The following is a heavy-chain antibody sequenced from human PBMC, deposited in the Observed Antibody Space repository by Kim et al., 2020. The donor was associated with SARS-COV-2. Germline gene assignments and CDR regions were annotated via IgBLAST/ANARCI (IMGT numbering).Heavy chain of an antibody. CDR3: AKVAAAGPAHHMKYYFDY. CDR1: GFTFSSYA. CDR2: IYSGGSST. J-gene: IGHJ4*02. V-gene: IGHV3-23*03. Sequence: GGSLRLSCAASGFTFSSYAMSWVRQAPGKGLEWVSVIYSGGSSTYYADSVKGRFTISRDNSKNTLYLQMNSLRAEDTAVYYCAKVAAAGPAHHMKYYFDYWGQGTLLTVSS. D-gene: IGHD6-13*01.